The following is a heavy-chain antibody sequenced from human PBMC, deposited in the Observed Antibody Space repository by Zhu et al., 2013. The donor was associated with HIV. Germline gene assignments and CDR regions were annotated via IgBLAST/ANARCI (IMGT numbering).Heavy chain of an antibody. D-gene: IGHD3-22*01. CDR2: INPNSGGT. CDR3: ARDRRNYYDSSGYPGRGPVQYYYGMDV. J-gene: IGHJ6*02. CDR1: GYTFTGYY. V-gene: IGHV1-2*02. Sequence: QVQLVQSGAEVKKPGASVKVSCKASGYTFTGYYMHWVRQAPGQGLEWMGWINPNSGGTNYAQKFQGRVTMTRDTSISTAYMELSRLRSDDTAVYYCARDRRNYYDSSGYPGRGPVQYYYGMDVWGQGTTVTVSS.